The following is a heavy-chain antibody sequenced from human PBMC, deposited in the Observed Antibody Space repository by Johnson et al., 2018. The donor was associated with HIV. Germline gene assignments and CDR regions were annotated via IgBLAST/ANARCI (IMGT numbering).Heavy chain of an antibody. CDR2: ISYDGGNN. J-gene: IGHJ3*02. CDR1: GFTFSSYA. CDR3: ARDPYGSGPYVAFDI. D-gene: IGHD3-10*01. Sequence: QVQLVESGGGVVQPGRSLRLSCAASGFTFSSYAMHWVRQAPGKGLEWVAVISYDGGNNYYADSVKGRFTISRDNSKNTLYLQMNSLRAEDTAVYYCARDPYGSGPYVAFDIWGQGTMVTVSS. V-gene: IGHV3-30*04.